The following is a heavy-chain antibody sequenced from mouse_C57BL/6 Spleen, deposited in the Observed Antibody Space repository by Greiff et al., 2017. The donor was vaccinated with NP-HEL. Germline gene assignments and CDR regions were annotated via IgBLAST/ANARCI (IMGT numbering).Heavy chain of an antibody. V-gene: IGHV5-17*01. CDR3: ASGNYGSSYGYYYAMDY. CDR2: ISSGSSTI. J-gene: IGHJ4*01. CDR1: GFTFSDYG. Sequence: EVKLVESGGGLVKPGGSLKLSCAASGFTFSDYGMHWVRQAPEKGLEWVAYISSGSSTIYYADTVKGRFTISRDNAKNTLFLQMTSLRSEDTAMYYCASGNYGSSYGYYYAMDYWGQGTSVTVSS. D-gene: IGHD1-1*01.